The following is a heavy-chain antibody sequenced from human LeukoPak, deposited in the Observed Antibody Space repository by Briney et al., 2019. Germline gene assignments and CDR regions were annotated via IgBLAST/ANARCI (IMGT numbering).Heavy chain of an antibody. J-gene: IGHJ6*03. CDR2: ISSSGSTI. Sequence: PGGSLRLSCAASGFTFSSYWMSWVRQAPGKGLEWVSYISSSGSTIYYADSVKGRFTISRDNAKKSLYLQMNSLRAEDTALYYYSKGGSHRRYYYYYMDVWGKGTTVTISS. CDR1: GFTFSSYW. V-gene: IGHV3-48*04. CDR3: SKGGSHRRYYYYYMDV. D-gene: IGHD2-15*01.